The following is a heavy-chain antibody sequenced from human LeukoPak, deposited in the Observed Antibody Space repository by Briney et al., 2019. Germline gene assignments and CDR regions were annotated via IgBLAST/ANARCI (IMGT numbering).Heavy chain of an antibody. J-gene: IGHJ6*03. D-gene: IGHD2-21*02. CDR1: GYTFTSYG. CDR3: ARAFGDWYYYYYYYMDV. V-gene: IGHV1-18*01. CDR2: ISAYNGNT. Sequence: ASVKVSCKASGYTFTSYGISWVRQAPGQGLEWMGWISAYNGNTNYPQKLQGRVTMTTDTSTSTAYMELRSLRSDDTAVYYCARAFGDWYYYYYYYMDVWGKGTTVTISS.